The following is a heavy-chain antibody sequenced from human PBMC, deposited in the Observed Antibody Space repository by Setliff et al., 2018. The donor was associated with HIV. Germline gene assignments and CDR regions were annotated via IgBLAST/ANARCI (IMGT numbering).Heavy chain of an antibody. CDR1: GGSISNYY. CDR2: IYSSGRT. J-gene: IGHJ3*02. D-gene: IGHD1-26*01. Sequence: SETLSLTCTVSGGSISNYYWSWIRQPAEKGLEWIGRIYSSGRTNYNPSLKSRVTMSLDTSKNQFSLKLSSVTAADTAVYYCARDRASGSYFFGAFDIWGQGTMVTVSS. V-gene: IGHV4-4*07. CDR3: ARDRASGSYFFGAFDI.